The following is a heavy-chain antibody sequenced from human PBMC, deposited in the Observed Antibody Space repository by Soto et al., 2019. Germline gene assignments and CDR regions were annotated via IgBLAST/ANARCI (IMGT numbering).Heavy chain of an antibody. CDR1: GYSFTSYW. CDR2: IDPSDSYT. D-gene: IGHD5-18*01. CDR3: ARQDTAMVTSYYYHGMDV. V-gene: IGHV5-10-1*01. J-gene: IGHJ6*02. Sequence: PGESLKISCKGSGYSFTSYWISWVRQMPGKGLEWMGRIDPSDSYTNYSPSFQGHVTISADKSISTAYLQWSSLKASDTAMYYCARQDTAMVTSYYYHGMDVWGQGTTVTVSS.